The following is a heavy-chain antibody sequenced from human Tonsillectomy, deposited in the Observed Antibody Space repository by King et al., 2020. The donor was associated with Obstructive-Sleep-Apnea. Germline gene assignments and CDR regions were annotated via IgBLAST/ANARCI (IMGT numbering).Heavy chain of an antibody. CDR1: GGSISSYY. D-gene: IGHD7-27*01. V-gene: IGHV4-59*01. CDR2: IYYSGST. J-gene: IGHJ4*02. Sequence: QLQESGPGLVKPSETLSLTCTVSGGSISSYYWSWIRQPPGKGLEWIGYIYYSGSTNYNPFLKTRVTISVDTSKNHFSLNLSSVTAADTAVYYCARENWASYDYWGQGTLVTVSS. CDR3: ARENWASYDY.